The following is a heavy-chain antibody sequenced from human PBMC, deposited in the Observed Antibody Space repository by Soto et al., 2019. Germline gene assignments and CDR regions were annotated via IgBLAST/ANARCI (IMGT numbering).Heavy chain of an antibody. CDR3: ARINIAGTFYYNN. CDR2: IYYSGSA. Sequence: SETLSLTCSVSGGSISSGDYYWSWVRQPPGKGLEWIGYIYYSGSAYYNPSLKTRLAMSVDTSNNHFSLKLSSVTVADTAVYYCARINIAGTFYYNNWGQGTPVTVSS. J-gene: IGHJ4*02. D-gene: IGHD6-13*01. CDR1: GGSISSGDYY. V-gene: IGHV4-30-4*01.